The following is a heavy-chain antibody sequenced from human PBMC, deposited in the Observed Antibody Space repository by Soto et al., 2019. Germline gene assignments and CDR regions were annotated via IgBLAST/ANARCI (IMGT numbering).Heavy chain of an antibody. D-gene: IGHD3-3*01. CDR3: AGRSGGWFDP. Sequence: QVQLVQSGAEVKKPGASVKVSCKASGYTFTSYGISWVRQAPRQGLEWMGWISAYNGNTNYAQKLQGRVTMTTDTATSTAYMELRRLRSAVTAVYYCAGRSGGWFDPWGQGTLVAVCS. CDR2: ISAYNGNT. V-gene: IGHV1-18*01. CDR1: GYTFTSYG. J-gene: IGHJ5*02.